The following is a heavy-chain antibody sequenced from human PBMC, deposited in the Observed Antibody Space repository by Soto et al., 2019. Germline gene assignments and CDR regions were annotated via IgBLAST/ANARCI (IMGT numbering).Heavy chain of an antibody. D-gene: IGHD2-21*01. CDR1: GLNFTSYS. J-gene: IGHJ3*02. CDR2: IRGTT. Sequence: GGSLRLSPAAPGLNFTSYSINWVRQAPGKGLEWVSYIRGTTHYADSVKGRFTISRDNARSSLYLQMNSLRADDTAVYYCARDDSFAFDIWGQGTMVTVSS. V-gene: IGHV3-48*01. CDR3: ARDDSFAFDI.